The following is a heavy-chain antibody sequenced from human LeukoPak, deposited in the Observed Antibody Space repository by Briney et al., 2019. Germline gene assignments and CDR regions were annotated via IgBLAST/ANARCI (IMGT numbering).Heavy chain of an antibody. Sequence: SVKVSCTASGGTFSSYAISWVRQAPGQGLEWMGGIIPIFATANYAQKFQGRVTITADESTSTAYMELSSLRSEDTAVYYCARGPITTRSHFDYWGQGTLVTVSS. CDR2: IIPIFATA. CDR1: GGTFSSYA. J-gene: IGHJ4*02. V-gene: IGHV1-69*13. D-gene: IGHD3-22*01. CDR3: ARGPITTRSHFDY.